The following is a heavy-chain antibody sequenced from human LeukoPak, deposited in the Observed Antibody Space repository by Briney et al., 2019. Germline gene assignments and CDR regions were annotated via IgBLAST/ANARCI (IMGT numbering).Heavy chain of an antibody. J-gene: IGHJ4*02. V-gene: IGHV1-69*13. D-gene: IGHD3-22*01. CDR1: GGTFSSYA. Sequence: ASVKVSCKASGGTFSSYAISWVRQAPGQGLEWMGGITAIFRTTNYAQKFQGRVTITADESMSTVYMELSSLRSEDTAVYYCARHSGYHSTMYLDYWGQGTLVTVSS. CDR3: ARHSGYHSTMYLDY. CDR2: ITAIFRTT.